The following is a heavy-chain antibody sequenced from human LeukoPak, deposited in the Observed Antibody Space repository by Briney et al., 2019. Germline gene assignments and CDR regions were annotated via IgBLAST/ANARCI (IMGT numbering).Heavy chain of an antibody. CDR1: GGSIRSSY. CDR2: IYYSGST. D-gene: IGHD6-13*01. Sequence: SETLSLTCTVSGGSIRSSYWSWSWIRQPPGKGLELIGSIYYSGSTNYNPSLKSQITISIDTSTNQFSLKLTSVTTADTAVYYCARVHSQLVGHFGSWGQGTLVTVSS. V-gene: IGHV4-59*01. J-gene: IGHJ4*02. CDR3: ARVHSQLVGHFGS.